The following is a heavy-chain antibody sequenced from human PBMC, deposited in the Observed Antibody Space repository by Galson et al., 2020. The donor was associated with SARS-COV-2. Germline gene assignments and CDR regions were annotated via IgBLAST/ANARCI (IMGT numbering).Heavy chain of an antibody. Sequence: TGGSLRLSCAASGFTFSTYSMNWVRQAPGKGLEWVSSISSGSTYRYYADSVKGRFSISRDNAKNSVNLQMNSLRAEDTAVYYCARDGYYRSSVMDVWGQGTTVTVSS. CDR1: GFTFSTYS. D-gene: IGHD3-22*01. CDR3: ARDGYYRSSVMDV. V-gene: IGHV3-21*01. J-gene: IGHJ6*02. CDR2: ISSGSTYR.